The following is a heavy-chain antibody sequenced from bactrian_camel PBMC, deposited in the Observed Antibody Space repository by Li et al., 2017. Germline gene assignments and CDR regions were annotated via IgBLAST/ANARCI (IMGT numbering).Heavy chain of an antibody. Sequence: VQLVESGGGSVQAGGSLRLSCAASGYAYDRYCMAWFRQAPGKEREGVAVIYRAGGNTVYAPSVKGRFTISKDNAKNILYLQMSSLKPEDTAMYYCAAVGLQVTATQALGLMDRGRSMYSGQGTQVTVS. CDR1: GYAYDRYC. V-gene: IGHV3S31*01. D-gene: IGHD3*01. J-gene: IGHJ4*01. CDR2: IYRAGGNT.